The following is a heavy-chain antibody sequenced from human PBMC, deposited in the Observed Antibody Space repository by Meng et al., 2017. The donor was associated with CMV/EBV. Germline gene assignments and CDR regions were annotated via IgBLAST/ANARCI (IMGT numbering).Heavy chain of an antibody. CDR2: IYPGDSDT. D-gene: IGHD1-7*01. CDR3: ARRDGIGTTAYFDY. CDR1: GYSFTSYW. J-gene: IGHJ4*02. Sequence: GGSLKLSCKGSGYSFTSYWIGWVRQMPGKGLGWMGIIYPGDSDTRYSPSFQGQVTISADKSTSTAYLQWSSLKASDTAMYYCARRDGIGTTAYFDYWGQGTLVTVSS. V-gene: IGHV5-51*01.